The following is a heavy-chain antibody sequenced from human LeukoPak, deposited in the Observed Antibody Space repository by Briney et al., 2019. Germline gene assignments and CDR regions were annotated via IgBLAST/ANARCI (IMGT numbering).Heavy chain of an antibody. CDR1: GYSFTSYS. CDR3: ARLYNYYDSSGSKNDAFDI. CDR2: IYPGDSDT. J-gene: IGHJ3*02. V-gene: IGHV5-51*01. D-gene: IGHD3-22*01. Sequence: GKSLKFSCKASGYSFTSYSIGWVRQMHGKGLEWMGIIYPGDSDTRNSPSCQGQLTISADESISTAYLQWSSLKASDTAMYYCARLYNYYDSSGSKNDAFDIWGQGTMVTVSS.